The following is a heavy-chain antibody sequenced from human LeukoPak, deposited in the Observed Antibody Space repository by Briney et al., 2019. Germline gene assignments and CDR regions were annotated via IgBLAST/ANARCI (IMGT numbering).Heavy chain of an antibody. J-gene: IGHJ4*01. CDR3: AKDLRRNGRGGFDS. V-gene: IGHV3-30*18. CDR2: VSNDGNDE. D-gene: IGHD3-10*01. CDR1: GFSFGGYG. Sequence: PGGSLRLSCAASGFSFGGYGIHWVRQAPGEGLEWVAGVSNDGNDEYYAASVKGRFTISRDNSKNTLHLQMNGLRPVDTAVYFCAKDLRRNGRGGFDSWGHGTLVTVSS.